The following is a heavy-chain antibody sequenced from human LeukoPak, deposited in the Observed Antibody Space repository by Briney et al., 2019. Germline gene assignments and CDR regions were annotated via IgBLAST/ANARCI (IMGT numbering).Heavy chain of an antibody. V-gene: IGHV5-51*01. D-gene: IGHD6-19*01. CDR1: GYSFTSYW. J-gene: IGHJ4*02. CDR2: IYPGDSDT. CDR3: ARRSGSGWYSYYFDY. Sequence: GESLKISCKGSGYSFTSYWIGWVRQMPGKGLEWMGIIYPGDSDTRYSPSFQGQVTISADKSISTAYLQWSSLKASDTAMYYCARRSGSGWYSYYFDYWGQGILVTVSS.